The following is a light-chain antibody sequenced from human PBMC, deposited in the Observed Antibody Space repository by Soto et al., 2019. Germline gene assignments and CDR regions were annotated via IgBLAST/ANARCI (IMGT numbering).Light chain of an antibody. CDR1: SSNIGAGYE. CDR3: QSYDSILSGYV. J-gene: IGLJ1*01. Sequence: QSVLTQPPSVSEAPGQRVTISCTGSSSNIGAGYEAHWYQQVPGTAPKLLIYENNNRPSGVPDRFSVSKSGTSASLAITGLQAEDEAEYYCQSYDSILSGYVFGTGTKLTVL. CDR2: ENN. V-gene: IGLV1-40*01.